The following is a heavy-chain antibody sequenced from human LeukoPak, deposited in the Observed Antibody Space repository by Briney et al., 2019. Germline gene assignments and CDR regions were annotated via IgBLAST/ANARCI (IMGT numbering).Heavy chain of an antibody. V-gene: IGHV3-30-3*01. Sequence: GGSLRLSCAASGFTFSSYAMHWVRQAPGKGLEWVAVISYDGSNKYCADSVKGRFTISRDNSKNTLYLQMNSLRAEDTAVYYCARGRYYYGSGTSMDVWGQGTTVTVSS. CDR3: ARGRYYYGSGTSMDV. J-gene: IGHJ6*02. D-gene: IGHD3-10*01. CDR2: ISYDGSNK. CDR1: GFTFSSYA.